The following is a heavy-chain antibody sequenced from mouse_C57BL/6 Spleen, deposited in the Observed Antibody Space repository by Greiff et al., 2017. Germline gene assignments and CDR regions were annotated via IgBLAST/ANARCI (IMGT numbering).Heavy chain of an antibody. CDR1: GYTFTNYW. V-gene: IGHV1-63*01. CDR2: IYPGGGYT. CDR3: SVYGSSWDLYFDV. J-gene: IGHJ1*03. Sequence: VQLQQSGAELVRPGTSVKMSCKASGYTFTNYWIGWAKQRPGHGLEWIGDIYPGGGYTNYNEKFKGKATLTADKSSSTAYMQFSSLTSEDSAIYYCSVYGSSWDLYFDVWGTGTTVTVSS. D-gene: IGHD1-1*01.